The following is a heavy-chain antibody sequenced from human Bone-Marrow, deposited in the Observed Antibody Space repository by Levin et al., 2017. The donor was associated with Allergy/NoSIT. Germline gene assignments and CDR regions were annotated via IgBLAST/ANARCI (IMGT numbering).Heavy chain of an antibody. CDR2: ISGSGRST. CDR3: AKDTPPYYYDSSGYFLDY. J-gene: IGHJ4*02. V-gene: IGHV3-23*01. D-gene: IGHD3-22*01. Sequence: GGSLRLSCAASGFTFENYVMSWVRQPPGRGLEWVSAISGSGRSTYYADSVKGRFTISRDNFKNTLFLQMNSLRAEDTAVYYCAKDTPPYYYDSSGYFLDYWGQGTLVTVSS. CDR1: GFTFENYV.